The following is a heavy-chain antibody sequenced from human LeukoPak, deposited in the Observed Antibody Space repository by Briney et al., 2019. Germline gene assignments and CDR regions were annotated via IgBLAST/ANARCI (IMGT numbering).Heavy chain of an antibody. Sequence: GGSLRLSCAASGFTVSSNYMSWVRQAPGKGMEWVSVIYSGGSTYYADSVKGRFTISRDNSKNTLYLQMNSLRAEDTAVYYCAKNRWFGESPPSFDYWGQGSLVTVSS. V-gene: IGHV3-53*01. CDR3: AKNRWFGESPPSFDY. CDR1: GFTVSSNY. J-gene: IGHJ4*02. CDR2: IYSGGST. D-gene: IGHD3-10*01.